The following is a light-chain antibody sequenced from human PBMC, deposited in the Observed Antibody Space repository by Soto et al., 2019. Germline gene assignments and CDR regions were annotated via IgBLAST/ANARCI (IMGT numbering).Light chain of an antibody. Sequence: SYELTQPPSVSVAPRQTARITCGRNIIETNNVHWYQQKPGQAPVLVVYDDSDRPPGIPERFSGSNSGNTATLSISRVEAGDEADYYCQVWDSSDDHLWVFGGGTKLTVL. CDR1: IIETNN. J-gene: IGLJ3*02. V-gene: IGLV3-21*02. CDR2: DDS. CDR3: QVWDSSDDHLWV.